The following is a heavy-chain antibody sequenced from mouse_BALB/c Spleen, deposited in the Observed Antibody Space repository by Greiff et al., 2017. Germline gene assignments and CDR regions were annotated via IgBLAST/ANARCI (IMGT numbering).Heavy chain of an antibody. CDR2: IYWDDDK. Sequence: QVTLKVSGPGILQPSQTLSLTCSFSGFSLSTSGMGVSWIRQPSGKGLEWLAHIYWDDDKRYNPSLKSRLTISKDTSSNQVFLKITSVDTADTATYYCARRREYGNYEGDAMDYWGQGTSVTVSS. V-gene: IGHV8-12*01. CDR3: ARRREYGNYEGDAMDY. CDR1: GFSLSTSGMG. D-gene: IGHD2-10*02. J-gene: IGHJ4*01.